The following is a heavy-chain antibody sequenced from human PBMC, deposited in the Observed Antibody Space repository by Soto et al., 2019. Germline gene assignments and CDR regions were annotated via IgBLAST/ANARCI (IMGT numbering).Heavy chain of an antibody. J-gene: IGHJ5*02. CDR2: INPDNGNT. V-gene: IGHV1-3*01. CDR3: ARGIATGQLDP. D-gene: IGHD2-15*01. Sequence: QVQLVQSGAEVKKPGASVKISCKASGYTFTRYTMNWVRQAPGQRLEWMGWINPDNGNTKSSQKFQDTVIITRDTSASTAYMDLSSLRSEETAVYYCARGIATGQLDPWGQGTLVTVSS. CDR1: GYTFTRYT.